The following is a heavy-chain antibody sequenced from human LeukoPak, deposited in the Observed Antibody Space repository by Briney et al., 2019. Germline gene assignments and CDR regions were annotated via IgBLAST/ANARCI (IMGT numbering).Heavy chain of an antibody. CDR2: IYYSGST. CDR3: ARHDSTSGSYYRRRTWFDP. Sequence: PSETLSLTCAVSGASISGSGYYWGWIRQPPGKGLEWIGNIYYSGSTYYNASLQSRVTISVDTSKNQFSLKLSSVTAADTAVYYCARHDSTSGSYYRRRTWFDPWGQGILVTVSS. V-gene: IGHV4-39*01. CDR1: GASISGSGYY. D-gene: IGHD3-10*01. J-gene: IGHJ5*02.